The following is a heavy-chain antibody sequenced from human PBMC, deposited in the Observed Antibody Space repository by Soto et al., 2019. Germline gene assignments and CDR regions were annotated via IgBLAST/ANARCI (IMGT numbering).Heavy chain of an antibody. V-gene: IGHV4-39*01. J-gene: IGHJ4*02. CDR1: GGSISSIYY. D-gene: IGHD6-13*01. CDR2: IYYSGST. CDR3: ASSHAGAHITAAVH. Sequence: PSETLSLTCTVSGGSISSIYYWGWIRQPPGKGLEWIGSIYYSGSTYYNPSLKSRVTISVDTSKNQFSLKLSSVTAADTAVYYCASSHAGAHITAAVHWGQGTLVT.